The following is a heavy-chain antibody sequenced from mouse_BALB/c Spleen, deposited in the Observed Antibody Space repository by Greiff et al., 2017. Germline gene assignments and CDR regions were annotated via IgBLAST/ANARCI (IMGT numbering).Heavy chain of an antibody. CDR1: GFNIKDTY. CDR3: ARYDVDAMDY. J-gene: IGHJ4*01. Sequence: VQLKESGAELVKPGASVKLSCTASGFNIKDTYMHWVKQRPEQGLEWIGRIDPANGNTKYDPKFQGKATITADTSSNTAYLQLSSLTSEDTAVYYCARYDVDAMDYWGQGTSVTVSS. D-gene: IGHD2-14*01. V-gene: IGHV14-3*02. CDR2: IDPANGNT.